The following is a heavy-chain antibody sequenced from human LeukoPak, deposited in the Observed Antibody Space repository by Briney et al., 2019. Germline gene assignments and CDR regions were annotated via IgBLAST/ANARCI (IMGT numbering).Heavy chain of an antibody. CDR2: IGSRSTYT. CDR3: ARGGLNFDAFDI. V-gene: IGHV3-21*01. J-gene: IGHJ3*02. Sequence: GGSLRLSCAASGFTFSSYSMNWVRQAPGKGLEWVSSIGSRSTYTYSADSVKGRFTISRDNAKNSLYLQMNSLRAGDTAVYYCARGGLNFDAFDIWGQGTMVIFSS. D-gene: IGHD1-7*01. CDR1: GFTFSSYS.